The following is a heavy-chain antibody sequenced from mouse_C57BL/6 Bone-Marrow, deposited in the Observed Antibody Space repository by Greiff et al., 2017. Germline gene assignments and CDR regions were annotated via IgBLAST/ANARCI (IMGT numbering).Heavy chain of an antibody. V-gene: IGHV5-4*01. CDR3: ARDFNTVVDWYFDD. D-gene: IGHD1-1*01. CDR2: ISDGGSYT. J-gene: IGHJ1*03. CDR1: GFTFSSYA. Sequence: EVKLMESGGGLVKPGGSLKLSCAASGFTFSSYAMSWVRQTPEKRLEWVATISDGGSYTYDPDNVKGGFTIARDNAKNNLYLQMSHLKSEETAMYDGARDFNTVVDWYFDDWGKGTTVTVSS.